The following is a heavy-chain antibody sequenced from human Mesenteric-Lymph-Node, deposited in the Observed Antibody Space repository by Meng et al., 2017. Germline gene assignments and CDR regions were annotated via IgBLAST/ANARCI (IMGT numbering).Heavy chain of an antibody. Sequence: QVQLQESGPGLVKPSETLSLTCTVSGASITDSYWSWFRQPPGKGLEWIGSIFYSGSTNYNPSLNSRVTMSVDMSQTRFSLRLTSVTAADTAVYFCARNSPVADYFDYWGQGTLVTVSS. CDR2: IFYSGST. D-gene: IGHD2-21*01. V-gene: IGHV4-59*01. J-gene: IGHJ4*02. CDR3: ARNSPVADYFDY. CDR1: GASITDSY.